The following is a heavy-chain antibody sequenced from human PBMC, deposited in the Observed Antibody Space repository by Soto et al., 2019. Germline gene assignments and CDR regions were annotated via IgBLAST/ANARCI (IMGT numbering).Heavy chain of an antibody. Sequence: GGSLRLSCAASGFTFSSYGMHWFRLAPGKGLEWVAVIWYDGSNKYYADSVKGRFTISRDNSKNTLYLQMNSLRAEDTAVYYCATKGYCSRSSCLNYYYYYYMDVWGKGTTVTVSS. V-gene: IGHV3-33*01. D-gene: IGHD2-2*01. J-gene: IGHJ6*03. CDR2: IWYDGSNK. CDR1: GFTFSSYG. CDR3: ATKGYCSRSSCLNYYYYYYMDV.